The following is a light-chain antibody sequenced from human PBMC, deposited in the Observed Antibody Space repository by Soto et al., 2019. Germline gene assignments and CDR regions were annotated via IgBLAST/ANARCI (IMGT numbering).Light chain of an antibody. Sequence: DIQMTQSPSSLSASVGHRVSITFRASHNINTYLNWYQQRPGKAPRLLIYAASSVQGGVPSRFSGSGSGTDFTLTISSLQPEDFATYYCRLSDSSLTFGQGTRLEIK. CDR3: RLSDSSLT. CDR2: AAS. J-gene: IGKJ5*01. CDR1: HNINTY. V-gene: IGKV1-39*01.